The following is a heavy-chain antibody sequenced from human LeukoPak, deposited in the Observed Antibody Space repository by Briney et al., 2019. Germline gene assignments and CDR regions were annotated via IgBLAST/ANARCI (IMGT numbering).Heavy chain of an antibody. Sequence: SETLSLTCAVYGGSFSGYYWSWIRQPPGKGLEWIGEINHSGSTNYNPSLKSRVTISVDTSKNQFSLKLSSVTAADTAVYYCARAPGVWFGELSYYYYMDVWGKGTTVTISS. V-gene: IGHV4-34*01. J-gene: IGHJ6*03. CDR2: INHSGST. D-gene: IGHD3-10*01. CDR3: ARAPGVWFGELSYYYYMDV. CDR1: GGSFSGYY.